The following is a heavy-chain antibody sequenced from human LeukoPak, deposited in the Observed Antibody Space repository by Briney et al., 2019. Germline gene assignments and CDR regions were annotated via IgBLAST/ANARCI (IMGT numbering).Heavy chain of an antibody. V-gene: IGHV3-23*01. J-gene: IGHJ4*02. CDR3: ATSITMARGVITY. CDR2: ISGSGGST. CDR1: GFTFSSYA. D-gene: IGHD3-10*01. Sequence: PGGSLRLSCAASGFTFSSYAMSWVRQAPGKGLEWVSAISGSGGSTYYADSVKGRFTISRDNSKNTLYLQMNSLRAEDTAVYYCATSITMARGVITYWGQGTLVTVSS.